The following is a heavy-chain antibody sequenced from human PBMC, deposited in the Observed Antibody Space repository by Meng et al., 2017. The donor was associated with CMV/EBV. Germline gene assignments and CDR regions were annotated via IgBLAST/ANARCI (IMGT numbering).Heavy chain of an antibody. CDR3: ARHDSAAAQASDY. J-gene: IGHJ4*02. CDR2: ISSSGSTI. CDR1: GFTFSDYY. V-gene: IGHV3-11*04. Sequence: GGSLRLSCAASGFTFSDYYMSWIRQAPGKGLEWVSYISSSGSTIYYADSVKGRFTISRDNAKNSLYLQMNSLRAEDTAVYYCARHDSAAAQASDYWGQGTLVTVSS. D-gene: IGHD3-10*01.